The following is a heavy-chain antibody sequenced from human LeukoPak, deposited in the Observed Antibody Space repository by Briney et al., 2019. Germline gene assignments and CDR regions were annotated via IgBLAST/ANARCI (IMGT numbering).Heavy chain of an antibody. J-gene: IGHJ1*01. V-gene: IGHV1-2*02. CDR1: GYTFTGYY. D-gene: IGHD6-6*01. CDR3: ARVEIYSSSSVYFQH. CDR2: INPNSGGT. Sequence: ASVKVSCKASGYTFTGYYMHWVRQAPGQELEWMGWINPNSGGTNYAQKFQGRVTMTRDTSISTACMELSRLRSDDTAVYYCARVEIYSSSSVYFQHWGQGTLVTVSS.